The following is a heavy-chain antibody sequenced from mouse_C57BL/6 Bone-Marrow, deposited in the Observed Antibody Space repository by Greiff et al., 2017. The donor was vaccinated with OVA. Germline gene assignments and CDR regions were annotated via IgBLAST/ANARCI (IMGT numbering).Heavy chain of an antibody. Sequence: QVQLKQSGAELARPGASVKLSCKASGYTFTSYGISWVKQRTGQGLEWIGEIYPRSGNTYYNEKFKGKVTLTADKSSSTAYMELRSLTSGDSAVYFCARNYYGSSSYYYAMDYWGQGTSVTVSS. V-gene: IGHV1-81*01. D-gene: IGHD1-1*01. CDR2: IYPRSGNT. J-gene: IGHJ4*01. CDR3: ARNYYGSSSYYYAMDY. CDR1: GYTFTSYG.